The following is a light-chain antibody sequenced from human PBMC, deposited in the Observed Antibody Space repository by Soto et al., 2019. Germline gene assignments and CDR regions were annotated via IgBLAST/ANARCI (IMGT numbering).Light chain of an antibody. CDR3: QQYNSYSQT. J-gene: IGKJ1*01. CDR1: QSVSSY. V-gene: IGKV3-11*01. Sequence: EIVLTQSPATLSLSPGERATLSCRASQSVSSYLAWYQQKPGQAPRLLIYDASNRATGIPARFSGSGSGTDFTLTISSLEPEDFAVYYCQQYNSYSQTFGQGTKVDIK. CDR2: DAS.